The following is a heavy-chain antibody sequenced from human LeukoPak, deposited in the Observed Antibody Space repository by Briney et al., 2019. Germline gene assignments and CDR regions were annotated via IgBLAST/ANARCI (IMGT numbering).Heavy chain of an antibody. V-gene: IGHV4-59*12. J-gene: IGHJ4*02. CDR2: IYYSGST. CDR1: GGSISSYY. D-gene: IGHD2-15*01. Sequence: SETLSLTCTVSGGSISSYYWSWIRQPPGKGLEWIGYIYYSGSTNYNPSLKSRVTISVGTSKNQFSLKLTSVTAADTAVYYCARVVVVAAAFDYWGQGTLVTVSS. CDR3: ARVVVVAAAFDY.